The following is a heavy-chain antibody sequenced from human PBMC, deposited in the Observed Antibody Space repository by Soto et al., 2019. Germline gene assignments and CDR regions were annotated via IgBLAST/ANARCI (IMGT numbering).Heavy chain of an antibody. J-gene: IGHJ5*02. D-gene: IGHD3-10*01. Sequence: GGSLRLSCAASGFTFSSYAMSWVRQAPGKGLEWVSAISGSGGSTYYADSVKGRFTISRDNSKNTLYLQMNSLRAEDTAVYYCAKDGYYGSGRGNWFDPWGQGTLVTVSS. CDR3: AKDGYYGSGRGNWFDP. CDR2: ISGSGGST. V-gene: IGHV3-23*01. CDR1: GFTFSSYA.